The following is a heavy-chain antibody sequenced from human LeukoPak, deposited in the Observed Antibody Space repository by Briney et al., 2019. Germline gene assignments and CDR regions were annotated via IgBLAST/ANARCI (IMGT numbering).Heavy chain of an antibody. Sequence: SETLSLTCTVSGGSISSSSYYWGWIRQPPGKGLEWIGYIYHSGSTYYNPSLKSRVTISVDRSKNQFSLKLSSVTAADTAVYYCARARDYYDSSGYANAFDIWGQGTMVTVSS. CDR3: ARARDYYDSSGYANAFDI. V-gene: IGHV4-39*07. D-gene: IGHD3-22*01. J-gene: IGHJ3*02. CDR1: GGSISSSSYY. CDR2: IYHSGST.